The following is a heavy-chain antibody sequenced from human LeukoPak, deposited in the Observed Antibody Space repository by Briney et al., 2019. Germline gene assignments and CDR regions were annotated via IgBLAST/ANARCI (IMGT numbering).Heavy chain of an antibody. CDR1: GFTFDDYG. J-gene: IGHJ5*02. V-gene: IGHV3-20*04. Sequence: GGSLSLSCAASGFTFDDYGMSWVPQAPGKGLEWVSGINWNGGNTGYADYVKGRFTISTDNAKNSLYLQMNSLRAEDTALYYCARMAGHYYDSSGYYVNNWFVPWGEGTLVTVSS. D-gene: IGHD3-22*01. CDR3: ARMAGHYYDSSGYYVNNWFVP. CDR2: INWNGGNT.